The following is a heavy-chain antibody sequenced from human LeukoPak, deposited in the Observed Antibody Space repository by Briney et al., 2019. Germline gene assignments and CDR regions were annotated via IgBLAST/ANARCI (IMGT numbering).Heavy chain of an antibody. V-gene: IGHV1-18*01. D-gene: IGHD3-9*01. J-gene: IGHJ5*02. CDR3: AREGKFYDILTGYSTAANWFDP. CDR2: ISAYNGKT. CDR1: GYTFTTYG. Sequence: GASVNVSRKASGYTFTTYGLSWVRQAPGQGIEWMGWISAYNGKTSYAQRFQGRVTMTTDTSTSTAYMELRSLSSDDTAMYYCAREGKFYDILTGYSTAANWFDPWGQGTLVPVSS.